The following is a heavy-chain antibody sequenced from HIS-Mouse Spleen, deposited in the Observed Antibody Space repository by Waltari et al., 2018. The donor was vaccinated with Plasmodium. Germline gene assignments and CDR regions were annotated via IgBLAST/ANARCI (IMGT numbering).Heavy chain of an antibody. CDR1: GFTFSSYW. J-gene: IGHJ2*01. CDR3: ASSWYWYFDL. D-gene: IGHD6-13*01. CDR2: IKQDGSEK. V-gene: IGHV3-7*02. Sequence: EVQLVESGGGLVQPGGSLRLSCAASGFTFSSYWMSWVRQGAGKGLEWGAKIKQDGSEKYYVECVKGRFTISRDNAKKSLYLQMNSLRAEDTAVYYCASSWYWYFDLWGRGTLVTVSS.